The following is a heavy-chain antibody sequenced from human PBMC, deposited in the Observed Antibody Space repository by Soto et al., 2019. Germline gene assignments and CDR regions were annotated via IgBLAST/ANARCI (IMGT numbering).Heavy chain of an antibody. J-gene: IGHJ6*02. D-gene: IGHD3-22*01. CDR1: GGTFSSYA. Sequence: QVQVVQSGAEVKKPGSSVKVSCKASGGTFSSYAISWVRQAPGQGLEWMGGIIPIFGTANYAQKFQGRVTITADESTNTAYMELSSLRSEDTAVYYCARDLKRYYDSSGYGYYYYGMDVWGQGTTVTVSS. CDR2: IIPIFGTA. CDR3: ARDLKRYYDSSGYGYYYYGMDV. V-gene: IGHV1-69*01.